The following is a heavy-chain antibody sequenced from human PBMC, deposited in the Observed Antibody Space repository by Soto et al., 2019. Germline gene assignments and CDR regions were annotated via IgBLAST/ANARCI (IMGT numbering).Heavy chain of an antibody. Sequence: GGSLRLSCAASGFTFSDYYMSWIRQAPGKGLEWVPYISSSGSTIYYADSVKGRFTISRDNAKNSLYLQMNSLRAEDTAVYYCARDRSIAAAGILPDYWGQGTLVTVSS. CDR1: GFTFSDYY. CDR2: ISSSGSTI. J-gene: IGHJ4*02. D-gene: IGHD6-13*01. V-gene: IGHV3-11*01. CDR3: ARDRSIAAAGILPDY.